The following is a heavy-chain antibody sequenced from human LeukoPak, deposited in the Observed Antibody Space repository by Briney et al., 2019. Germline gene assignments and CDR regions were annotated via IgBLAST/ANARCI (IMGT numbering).Heavy chain of an antibody. J-gene: IGHJ4*02. V-gene: IGHV3-23*01. Sequence: GGSLRLSCTDSGFTFSNYDMSWFRQPPGKGLEWVAVISRGGDSKSYADSVKGRFTISRDNSKKTLYLQMHDVRVADTAVYYCAHATYYYDSSGYYYNIFDYWGQGTLVTVSS. D-gene: IGHD3-22*01. CDR3: AHATYYYDSSGYYYNIFDY. CDR1: GFTFSNYD. CDR2: ISRGGDSK.